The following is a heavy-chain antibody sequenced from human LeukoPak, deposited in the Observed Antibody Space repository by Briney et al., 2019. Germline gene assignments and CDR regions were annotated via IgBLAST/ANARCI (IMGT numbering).Heavy chain of an antibody. V-gene: IGHV3-7*03. J-gene: IGHJ4*02. CDR2: IKQDGSEK. Sequence: GGSLRLSCAASGFTFSSYWMSWVRQAPGKGLEWVANIKQDGSEKCYVDSVKGRFTISRDNAKNSLYLQMNSLRAEDMALYYCAKDIGGGVVPAAIDYWGQGTLVTVSS. D-gene: IGHD2-2*02. CDR1: GFTFSSYW. CDR3: AKDIGGGVVPAAIDY.